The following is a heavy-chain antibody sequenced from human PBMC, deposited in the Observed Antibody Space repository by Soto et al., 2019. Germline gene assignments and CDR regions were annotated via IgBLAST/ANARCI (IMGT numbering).Heavy chain of an antibody. CDR3: ATGVVGASDY. CDR2: TRNKADSYTT. Sequence: EVQLVESGGGLVQPGGSLRLSCAASGFTFSDHYMDWVRQAPGKGLQWVGRTRNKADSYTTEYAASVKGRFTISRDDSNNSLYLQMNSLKTEDTAVYYCATGVVGASDYWGQGTLVTGSS. J-gene: IGHJ4*02. D-gene: IGHD1-26*01. V-gene: IGHV3-72*01. CDR1: GFTFSDHY.